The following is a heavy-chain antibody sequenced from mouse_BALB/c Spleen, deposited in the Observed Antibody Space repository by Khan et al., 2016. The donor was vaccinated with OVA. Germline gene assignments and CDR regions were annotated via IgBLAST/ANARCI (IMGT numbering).Heavy chain of an antibody. J-gene: IGHJ4*01. V-gene: IGHV2-6-5*01. CDR2: IWGGGTT. Sequence: VKLLESGPGLVAPSQNLSITCTVSGFSLTDYGVSWIRQPPGKGLEWLGVIWGGGTTYYNSALKSRLSISKDNSKSQVFLKMNSLQTDDTAMYYCAKRVWSYYFALDYWGQGTSVTVSS. CDR1: GFSLTDYG. D-gene: IGHD2-10*02. CDR3: AKRVWSYYFALDY.